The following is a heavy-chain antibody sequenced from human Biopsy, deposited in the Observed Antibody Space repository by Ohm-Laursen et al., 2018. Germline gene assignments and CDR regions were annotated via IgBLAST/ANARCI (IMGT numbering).Heavy chain of an antibody. CDR1: GYTFAGYY. J-gene: IGHJ6*02. CDR2: INPNSGNA. CDR3: ARVPAYPSIDGYYGLDP. D-gene: IGHD3-3*01. Sequence: ASVKVSCKPSGYTFAGYYLHWVRQAPGHGLEWMGWINPNSGNANYAQSFQGRLTVTRDTSISTAYMELTSLTFDDTAIYYCARVPAYPSIDGYYGLDPWGQGTTVTVSS. V-gene: IGHV1-2*02.